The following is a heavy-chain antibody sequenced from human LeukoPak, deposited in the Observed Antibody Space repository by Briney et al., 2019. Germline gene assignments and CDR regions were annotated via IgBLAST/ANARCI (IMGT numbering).Heavy chain of an antibody. J-gene: IGHJ4*02. CDR1: GGSFSGYY. D-gene: IGHD3-10*01. CDR3: AREPGPSRLLRYCGSGSYSGLDY. CDR2: INHSGST. Sequence: SETLSLTCAVYGGSFSGYYWSWIRQSPRKGLEWIGEINHSGSTKYNPSLKGRVTISLDTSKNQLYLKLDSVTAADTAVYYCAREPGPSRLLRYCGSGSYSGLDYWGQGTLVTVSS. V-gene: IGHV4-34*01.